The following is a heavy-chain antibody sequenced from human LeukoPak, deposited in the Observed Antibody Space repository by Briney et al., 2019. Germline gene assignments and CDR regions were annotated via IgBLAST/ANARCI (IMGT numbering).Heavy chain of an antibody. CDR3: AKDSRYYGSGTHFGGYYFDY. CDR2: IRYDGSNK. CDR1: GFTFSSYG. V-gene: IGHV3-30*02. Sequence: PGGSLRLSCAASGFTFSSYGMHWVRQAPGKGLEWVAFIRYDGSNKYYEDYVKGRFTISRDNSKNTLYLQMNSLRAEDTAVYYCAKDSRYYGSGTHFGGYYFDYWGQGTLVTVSS. J-gene: IGHJ4*02. D-gene: IGHD3-10*01.